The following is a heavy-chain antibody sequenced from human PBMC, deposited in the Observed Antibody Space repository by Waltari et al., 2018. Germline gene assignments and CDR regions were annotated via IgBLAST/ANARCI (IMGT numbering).Heavy chain of an antibody. J-gene: IGHJ4*02. CDR1: GYPFTSYG. V-gene: IGHV1-18*01. D-gene: IGHD4-4*01. CDR3: ARDHDYSNYVVMSDFDY. CDR2: ISAYNGNT. Sequence: QVQLVQSGAEVKKPGASVKVSCKASGYPFTSYGISWVRQAPGQGLEWMGWISAYNGNTNYAQKLQGRVTMTTDTSTSTAYMELRSLRSDDTAVYYCARDHDYSNYVVMSDFDYWGQGTLVTVSS.